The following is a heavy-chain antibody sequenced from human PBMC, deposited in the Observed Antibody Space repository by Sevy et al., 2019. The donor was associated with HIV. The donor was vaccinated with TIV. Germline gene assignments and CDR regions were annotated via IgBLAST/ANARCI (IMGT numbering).Heavy chain of an antibody. CDR3: VKDLAYDNTYIDY. J-gene: IGHJ4*02. D-gene: IGHD3-22*01. Sequence: GGSLRLSCAVSGFTFTSYAMNWVRQAPGKGLEWVSGISDSGGSTCYADSVKGRFTVSRDNSRNTLYLQINSLRAEDTAVYYCVKDLAYDNTYIDYWGQGTLVTVSS. CDR1: GFTFTSYA. V-gene: IGHV3-23*01. CDR2: ISDSGGST.